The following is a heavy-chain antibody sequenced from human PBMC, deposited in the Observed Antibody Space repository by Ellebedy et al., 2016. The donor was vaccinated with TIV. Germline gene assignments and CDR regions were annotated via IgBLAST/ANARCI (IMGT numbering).Heavy chain of an antibody. CDR3: AREGGSGKVMYYYYGMDV. J-gene: IGHJ6*02. Sequence: ASVKVSCXASGYTFTSYDINWVRQATGQGLEWMGWMNPNSGNTGYAQKFQGRVTMTRNTSISTAYMELSSLRSEDTAVYYCAREGGSGKVMYYYYGMDVWGQGTTVTVSS. D-gene: IGHD3-10*01. CDR2: MNPNSGNT. CDR1: GYTFTSYD. V-gene: IGHV1-8*01.